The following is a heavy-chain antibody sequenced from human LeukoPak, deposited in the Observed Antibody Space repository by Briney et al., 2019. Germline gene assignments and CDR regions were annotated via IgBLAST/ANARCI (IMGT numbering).Heavy chain of an antibody. CDR1: GFTFSSYW. V-gene: IGHV3-7*01. Sequence: GGSLRLSCAASGFTFSSYWMNWVRQAPGKGLEWVANIKQGGSEKYYLDSVKGRFTISRDNAKNSLYLQMNSLRAEDTAVYYCARGVTAPGPVDAFDIWGQGTMVTVSS. CDR3: ARGVTAPGPVDAFDI. J-gene: IGHJ3*02. CDR2: IKQGGSEK.